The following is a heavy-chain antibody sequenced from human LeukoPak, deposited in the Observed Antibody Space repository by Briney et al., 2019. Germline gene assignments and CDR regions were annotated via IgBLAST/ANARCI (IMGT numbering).Heavy chain of an antibody. V-gene: IGHV3-23*01. CDR2: ISGSGGST. J-gene: IGHJ6*03. D-gene: IGHD6-13*01. CDR1: GFTFSSYA. Sequence: SGGSLRLSCAASGFTFSSYAMSWVRQAPGKGLEWVSAISGSGGSTYCADSVKGRFTISRDNSKNTLYLQMNSLRAEDTAVYYCAKDSYSSSWERYYYYYYYMDVWGKGTTVTVSS. CDR3: AKDSYSSSWERYYYYYYYMDV.